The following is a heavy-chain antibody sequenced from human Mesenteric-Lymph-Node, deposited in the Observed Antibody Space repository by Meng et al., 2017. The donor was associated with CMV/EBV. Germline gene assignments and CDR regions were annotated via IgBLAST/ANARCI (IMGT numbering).Heavy chain of an antibody. J-gene: IGHJ4*02. CDR2: INPNSGGT. CDR3: AREKWEYQLLYYFDY. V-gene: IGHV1-2*02. D-gene: IGHD2-2*01. Sequence: ASVKVSCKASGYTFSANFMHWVRQAPGQGLEWMGWINPNSGGTNYAQKFQGRVTMTRDTSISTAYMELSRLRSDDTAVYYCAREKWEYQLLYYFDYWGQGTLVTVSS. CDR1: GYTFSANF.